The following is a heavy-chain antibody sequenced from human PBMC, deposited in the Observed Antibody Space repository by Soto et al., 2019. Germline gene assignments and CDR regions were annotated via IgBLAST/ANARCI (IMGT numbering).Heavy chain of an antibody. CDR1: GYSFTSYW. CDR3: AREDGAFDS. Sequence: QVQLVQSGAEVKKPGASVKVSCKASGYSFTSYWMHWVRRAPGQGLEWMGLIKASDDDTIYAQNFQGRVPMTRDTSTRTVYMELTSLTSEDTAVYYCAREDGAFDSWGQGTLVTVSS. J-gene: IGHJ4*02. D-gene: IGHD3-10*01. CDR2: IKASDDDT. V-gene: IGHV1-46*01.